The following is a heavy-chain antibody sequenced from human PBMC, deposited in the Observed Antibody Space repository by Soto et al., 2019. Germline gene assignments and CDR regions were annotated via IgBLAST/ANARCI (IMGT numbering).Heavy chain of an antibody. Sequence: QVQLVESGGGVVQPGKSLRLSCTTSGFTFSRHAMHWVRQAPGKGLEWVAVISYEGSNKFYAGSVKGRFTISRDYSKNTLYLQMNSLRDEDTAVYYCVRDRTMASYDAFDIWGQGTMVTVFS. J-gene: IGHJ3*02. D-gene: IGHD3-3*01. CDR1: GFTFSRHA. CDR3: VRDRTMASYDAFDI. CDR2: ISYEGSNK. V-gene: IGHV3-30-3*01.